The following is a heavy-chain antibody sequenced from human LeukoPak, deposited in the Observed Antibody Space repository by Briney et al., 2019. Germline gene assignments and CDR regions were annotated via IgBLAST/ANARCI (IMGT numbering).Heavy chain of an antibody. Sequence: SETLSLTCTVSGGSISSYYWSWIRQPAGKGLERIGRIYTTGTTNYNPSLKSRVTMSLDTSKNQFSLRLTSVTAADTAVYYCARGASGDNWFDPWGQGTLVTVSS. D-gene: IGHD1-26*01. CDR1: GGSISSYY. V-gene: IGHV4-4*07. CDR2: IYTTGTT. CDR3: ARGASGDNWFDP. J-gene: IGHJ5*02.